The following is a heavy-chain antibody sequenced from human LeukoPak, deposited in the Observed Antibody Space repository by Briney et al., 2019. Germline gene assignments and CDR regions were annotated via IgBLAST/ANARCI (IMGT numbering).Heavy chain of an antibody. Sequence: GASVTVSCKASGYSFTSYGISWVRQAPGQGLEWMGWISAHNGNTKYAQEVQGRVTMTTDTSTSTAYMEMRSLRSDDTAVYYCARDLGNYFHFWGQGTLVTVSS. D-gene: IGHD3-10*01. CDR3: ARDLGNYFHF. V-gene: IGHV1-18*01. CDR1: GYSFTSYG. CDR2: ISAHNGNT. J-gene: IGHJ4*02.